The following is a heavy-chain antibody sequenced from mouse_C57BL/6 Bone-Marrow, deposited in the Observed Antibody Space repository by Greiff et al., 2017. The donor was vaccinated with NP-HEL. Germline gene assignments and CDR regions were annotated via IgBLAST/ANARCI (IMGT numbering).Heavy chain of an antibody. J-gene: IGHJ2*01. V-gene: IGHV1-52*01. Sequence: QVHVKQPGAELVRPGSSVKLSCKASGYTFTSYWMHWVKQRPIQGLEWIGNIDPSDSETHYNQKFKDKATLTVDKSSSTAYMQLSSLTSEDSAVYYCARTHGSTPYYFDYWGQGTTLTVSS. CDR2: IDPSDSET. CDR3: ARTHGSTPYYFDY. CDR1: GYTFTSYW. D-gene: IGHD2-2*01.